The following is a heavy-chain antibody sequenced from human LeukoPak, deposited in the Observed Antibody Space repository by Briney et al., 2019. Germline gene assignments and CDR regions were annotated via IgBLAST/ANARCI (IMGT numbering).Heavy chain of an antibody. D-gene: IGHD6-19*01. J-gene: IGHJ4*02. CDR3: ARGARVGYSSGWSIDS. V-gene: IGHV4-34*01. CDR1: SGSFSSYQ. CDR2: INDSGST. Sequence: PSETLSLTCAVYSGSFSSYQWTWIRQPPGKGLEWSGEINDSGSTNSNPSLKSRVIISVDTSKNQFSLKLSSVTDADMAVYYCARGARVGYSSGWSIDSWGRGTLVTVSS.